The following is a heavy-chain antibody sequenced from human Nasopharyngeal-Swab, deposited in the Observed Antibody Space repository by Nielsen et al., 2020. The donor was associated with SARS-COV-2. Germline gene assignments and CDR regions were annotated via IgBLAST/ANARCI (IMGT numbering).Heavy chain of an antibody. CDR2: IYPGDSDT. CDR3: ARTANDWNYGYYFFFIDV. CDR1: GYSFTSYW. D-gene: IGHD1-7*01. V-gene: IGHV5-51*01. J-gene: IGHJ6*03. Sequence: GESLKISCKGSGYSFTSYWIGWVRQMPGKGLEWMGIIYPGDSDTRYSPSFQGQVTISADKSISTAYLQWSSLKASDTAMYYWARTANDWNYGYYFFFIDVWGKGTTVTVSS.